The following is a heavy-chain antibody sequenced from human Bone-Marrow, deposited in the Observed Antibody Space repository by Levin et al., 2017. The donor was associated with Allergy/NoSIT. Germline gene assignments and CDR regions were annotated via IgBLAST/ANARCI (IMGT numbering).Heavy chain of an antibody. CDR3: ARGFYDTSGYYYPRPRGALAI. CDR2: ILPSSGDT. J-gene: IGHJ3*02. V-gene: IGHV1-2*02. CDR1: GYTFSDYY. Sequence: ASVKVSCKTSGYTFSDYYLHWIRQAPGQGPEWMGWILPSSGDTTYAQKFQTRVTLITDTSINTGYMELSSLTSDDTAVYYCARGFYDTSGYYYPRPRGALAIWGQGTMVTVSS. D-gene: IGHD2/OR15-2a*01.